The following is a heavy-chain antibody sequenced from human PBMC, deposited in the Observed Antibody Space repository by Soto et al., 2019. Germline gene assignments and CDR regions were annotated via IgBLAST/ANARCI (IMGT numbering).Heavy chain of an antibody. V-gene: IGHV1-18*01. Sequence: QVQLVQSGAEVKKPGASVKVSCKASGYTFTSYGISWVRQAPGQGLEWMGWISNYNGDTNYAQKLQGRVSMTTDTATSTAYMELRGLTSADTAVYYCTRGGQLFAGNAFDYWGQGTLVTVSS. CDR2: ISNYNGDT. J-gene: IGHJ4*02. CDR3: TRGGQLFAGNAFDY. CDR1: GYTFTSYG. D-gene: IGHD3-10*02.